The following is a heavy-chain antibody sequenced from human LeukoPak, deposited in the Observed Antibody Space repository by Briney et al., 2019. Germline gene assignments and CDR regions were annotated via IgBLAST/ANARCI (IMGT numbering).Heavy chain of an antibody. CDR1: GYTFTGYY. V-gene: IGHV1-2*02. J-gene: IGHJ4*02. CDR2: INPNSGGT. CDR3: ARCDILTGYYFAHSLCYFDY. Sequence: VASVKVSCKASGYTFTGYYMHWVRQAPGQGLEWMGWINPNSGGTNYAQKFQGRVTMTRVTSISTAYMELSRLRCDDTAVYYCARCDILTGYYFAHSLCYFDYWGQGTLVTVSS. D-gene: IGHD3-9*01.